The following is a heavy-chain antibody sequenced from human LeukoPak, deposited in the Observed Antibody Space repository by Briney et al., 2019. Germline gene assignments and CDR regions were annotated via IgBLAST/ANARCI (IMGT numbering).Heavy chain of an antibody. CDR3: ARVRYCSSTSCYEMVDFDY. CDR2: MNPNSGNT. Sequence: GASVKVSCKASGYTFTSCDINWVRQATGQGLEWMGWMNPNSGNTGYAQKFQGRVTMTRNTSISTAYMELSSLRSEDTAVYYCARVRYCSSTSCYEMVDFDYWGQGTLVTVTP. V-gene: IGHV1-8*01. J-gene: IGHJ4*02. CDR1: GYTFTSCD. D-gene: IGHD2-2*01.